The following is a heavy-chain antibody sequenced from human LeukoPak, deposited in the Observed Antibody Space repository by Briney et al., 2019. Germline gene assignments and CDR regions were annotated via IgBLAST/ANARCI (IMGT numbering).Heavy chain of an antibody. V-gene: IGHV3-48*03. J-gene: IGHJ4*02. Sequence: GGSLRLSCAASGFTFSSYEMNWVRQAPGKGLEWVSYISSSGSTIYYADSVKGRFTISRDNAENSLYLQMNSLRAEDTAVYYCANSGYNYYFDYWGQGTLVTVSS. CDR3: ANSGYNYYFDY. CDR1: GFTFSSYE. D-gene: IGHD5-12*01. CDR2: ISSSGSTI.